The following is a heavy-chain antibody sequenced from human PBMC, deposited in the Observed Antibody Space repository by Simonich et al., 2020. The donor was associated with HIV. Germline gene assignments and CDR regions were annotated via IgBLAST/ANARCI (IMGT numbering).Heavy chain of an antibody. D-gene: IGHD3-10*01. Sequence: EVQLVESGGGLVQSGGSLRLSCGASRFTFSSQWMHWVRQVPGKGLLWVSRINEDGNTAYADTVKGRFTISRDNAKNTLYLQMNSLRVEDTAVYYCVREALVRGVSSKGGFDPWGQGTLVTVSS. V-gene: IGHV3-74*01. CDR1: RFTFSSQW. CDR2: INEDGNT. J-gene: IGHJ5*02. CDR3: VREALVRGVSSKGGFDP.